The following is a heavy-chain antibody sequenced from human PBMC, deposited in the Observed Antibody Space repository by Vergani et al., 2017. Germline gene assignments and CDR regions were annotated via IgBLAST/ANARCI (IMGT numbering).Heavy chain of an antibody. V-gene: IGHV3-7*01. CDR3: ASATNYYGSGSAVNYFDY. CDR1: GFTFSSYW. J-gene: IGHJ4*02. D-gene: IGHD3-10*01. CDR2: IKQDGSEK. Sequence: EVQLLESGGGLVQPGGSLRLSCAASGFTFSSYWMSWVRQAPGKGLEWVANIKQDGSEKYYVDSVKGRFTISRDNAKNSLYLQMNSLRAEDTAVYYCASATNYYGSGSAVNYFDYWGQGTLVTVSS.